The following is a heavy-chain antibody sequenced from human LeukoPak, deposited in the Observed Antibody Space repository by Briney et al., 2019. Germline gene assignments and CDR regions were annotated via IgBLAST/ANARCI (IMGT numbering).Heavy chain of an antibody. CDR2: ISWNSGSI. J-gene: IGHJ3*02. CDR1: GFTFGDYA. D-gene: IGHD3-22*01. Sequence: GGSLRLSCTASGFTFGDYAMSWVRQAPGKGLEWVSGISWNSGSIGYADSVKGRFTISRDNAKNSLYLQMNSLRAEDTALYYCAKDLYYYDSSGTDIWGQGTMVTVSS. V-gene: IGHV3-9*01. CDR3: AKDLYYYDSSGTDI.